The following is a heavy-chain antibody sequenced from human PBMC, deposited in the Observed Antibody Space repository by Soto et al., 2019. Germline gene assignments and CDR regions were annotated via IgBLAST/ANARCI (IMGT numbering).Heavy chain of an antibody. CDR2: ISSRNITI. Sequence: GGSLRLSCAAPGFTFSSYSMTWVRQAPGKGLEWVSYISSRNITIYYADSVKGRFTISRDNAKNSLYLQMNSLRAEDTAVYYCARPYSGSYRVDYWGQGTLVTVSS. J-gene: IGHJ4*02. CDR3: ARPYSGSYRVDY. CDR1: GFTFSSYS. D-gene: IGHD1-26*01. V-gene: IGHV3-48*01.